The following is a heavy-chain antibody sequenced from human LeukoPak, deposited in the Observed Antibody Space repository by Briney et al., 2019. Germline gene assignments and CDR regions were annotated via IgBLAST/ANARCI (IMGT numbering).Heavy chain of an antibody. D-gene: IGHD3-3*01. CDR2: IYHTGDT. Sequence: SETLSLTCTVSSGSFSSGGYYWSWIRQHPGKGLEWIGNIYHTGDTFYNPSLQSRFIISVDTSKNQFSLKVSYVTAADTAIYYCARRNDPWSGPRNWFDPWGQGILVTVSS. CDR1: SGSFSSGGYY. V-gene: IGHV4-31*03. J-gene: IGHJ5*02. CDR3: ARRNDPWSGPRNWFDP.